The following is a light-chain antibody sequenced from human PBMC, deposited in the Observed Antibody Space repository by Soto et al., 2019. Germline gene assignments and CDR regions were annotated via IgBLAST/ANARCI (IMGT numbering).Light chain of an antibody. CDR1: SSDVGGYNY. CDR2: DVS. CDR3: SSYTSSSTLMV. J-gene: IGLJ2*01. Sequence: QSALTQPASVSGSPGQSITISCTGTSSDVGGYNYVSWYQQHPGKAPKLMIYDVSNRPSGVSNRFSPSKSGNTASLTISGLQAEDEADYYCSSYTSSSTLMVFGGGTKLTVL. V-gene: IGLV2-14*01.